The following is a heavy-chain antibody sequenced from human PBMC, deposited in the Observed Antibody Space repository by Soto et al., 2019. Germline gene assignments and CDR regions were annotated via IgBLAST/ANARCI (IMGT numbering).Heavy chain of an antibody. CDR1: GYTFTSYD. D-gene: IGHD4-17*01. V-gene: IGHV1-8*01. Sequence: GPSVKVSCKASGYTFTSYDINWVRQATGQGLEWMGWMNPNSGNTGYAQKFQGRVTMTRNTSISTAYMELSSLRSEDTAVYYCARGGIHGDSYYMDVWGKGTTVTVSS. CDR2: MNPNSGNT. J-gene: IGHJ6*03. CDR3: ARGGIHGDSYYMDV.